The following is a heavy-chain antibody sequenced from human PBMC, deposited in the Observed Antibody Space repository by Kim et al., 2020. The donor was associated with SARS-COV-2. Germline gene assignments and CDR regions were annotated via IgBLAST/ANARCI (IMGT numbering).Heavy chain of an antibody. V-gene: IGHV3-11*05. D-gene: IGHD6-19*01. CDR1: GFTFSDYY. CDR3: ARARIAVAGTVDY. CDR2: ISSSSSYT. J-gene: IGHJ4*02. Sequence: GGSLRLSCAASGFTFSDYYMSWIRQAPGKGLEWVSYISSSSSYTNYADSVKGRFTISRDNAKNSLYLQMNSLRAEDTAVYYCARARIAVAGTVDYWGQGTLVTVSS.